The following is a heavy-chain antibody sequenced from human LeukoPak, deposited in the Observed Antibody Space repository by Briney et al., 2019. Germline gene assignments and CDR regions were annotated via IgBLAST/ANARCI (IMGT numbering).Heavy chain of an antibody. D-gene: IGHD3-10*01. J-gene: IGHJ4*02. CDR2: IRSSSET. V-gene: IGHV3-48*01. CDR1: GFIFSQYS. Sequence: GGSLRLSCAASGFIFSQYSMNWVRQAPGKGLEWVSHIRSSSETFYADSVKGRFTISRDNARNSLYLQMNSLRAEDTALYYCAKDIGYGSGSYYADYFDYWGQGTLVTVSS. CDR3: AKDIGYGSGSYYADYFDY.